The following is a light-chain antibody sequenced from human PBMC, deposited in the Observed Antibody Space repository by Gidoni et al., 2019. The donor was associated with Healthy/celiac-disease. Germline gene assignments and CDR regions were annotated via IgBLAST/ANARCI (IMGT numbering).Light chain of an antibody. Sequence: DIPMTQFPSSLSASVGDRVTITCQASQDISNYLNWYQQKPGKAPKLLIYDASNLETGVPSRFSGSGSGTDFTFTISSLQPEDIATYYCQQYDNLPRTFGQGTKLEIK. CDR3: QQYDNLPRT. V-gene: IGKV1-33*01. J-gene: IGKJ2*01. CDR2: DAS. CDR1: QDISNY.